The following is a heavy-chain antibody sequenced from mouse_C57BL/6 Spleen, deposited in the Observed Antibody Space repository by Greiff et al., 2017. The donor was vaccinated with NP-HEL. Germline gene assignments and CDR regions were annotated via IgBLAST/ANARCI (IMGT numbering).Heavy chain of an antibody. CDR2: ISNLAYSI. CDR3: ARGSYGSTYWYFDV. V-gene: IGHV5-15*01. D-gene: IGHD1-1*01. Sequence: EVKVVESGGGLVQPGGSLKLSCAASGFTFSDYGMAWVRQAPRKGLEWVAFISNLAYSIYYADTVTGRFTISRENAKNTLYLEMSSLRSEDTAMYYCARGSYGSTYWYFDVWGTGTTVTVSS. CDR1: GFTFSDYG. J-gene: IGHJ1*03.